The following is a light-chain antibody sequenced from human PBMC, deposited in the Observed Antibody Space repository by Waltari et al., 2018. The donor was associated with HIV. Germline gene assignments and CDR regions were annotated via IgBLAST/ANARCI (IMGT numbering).Light chain of an antibody. CDR2: DTN. J-gene: IGLJ2*01. Sequence: QAEVTQEPSLTVSPGGTVTLTCSSSAGTVTSGRYPYWIQQKPAKAPRTLISDTNNRHSSTPARFSGSLLGGKAALTLSGAQRDDEADYYCLLSYDRLRVFGGGTKLTVL. CDR1: AGTVTSGRY. CDR3: LLSYDRLRV. V-gene: IGLV7-46*01.